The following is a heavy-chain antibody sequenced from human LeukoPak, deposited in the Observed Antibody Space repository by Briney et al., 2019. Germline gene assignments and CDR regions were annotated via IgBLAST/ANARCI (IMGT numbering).Heavy chain of an antibody. Sequence: SETLSLTCTVSGGSISSYYWSWIRQPPGKGLEWIGYIYYSGSTNYNPSLKSRVTISVDTSKNQFSLKLSSVTAADTAVYYCARGSSSSPWDWFDPWGQGTLITVSS. CDR1: GGSISSYY. CDR3: ARGSSSSPWDWFDP. CDR2: IYYSGST. D-gene: IGHD6-6*01. J-gene: IGHJ5*02. V-gene: IGHV4-59*01.